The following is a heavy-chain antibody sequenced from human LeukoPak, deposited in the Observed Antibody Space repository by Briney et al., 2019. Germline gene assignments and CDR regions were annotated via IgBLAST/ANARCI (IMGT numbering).Heavy chain of an antibody. V-gene: IGHV3-21*01. CDR3: AATIAVADYYFDY. Sequence: PGGSLRLSCAASGFTFSSYSMNWVRQAPGKGLEWVSSISSSSSYIYYADSVKGRFTISRDNAKNSLYLQMNSLRAEDTAVYYCAATIAVADYYFDYWGQGTLVTVS. CDR1: GFTFSSYS. J-gene: IGHJ4*02. D-gene: IGHD6-19*01. CDR2: ISSSSSYI.